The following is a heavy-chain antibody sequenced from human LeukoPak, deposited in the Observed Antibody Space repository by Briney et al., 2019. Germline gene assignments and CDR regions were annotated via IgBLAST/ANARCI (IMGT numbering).Heavy chain of an antibody. CDR2: IYPGDSDT. D-gene: IGHD2-2*01. J-gene: IGHJ5*02. V-gene: IGHV5-51*01. Sequence: GESLKISCKGSGYSFTSYWIGWVRQMPGKGLEWMGIIYPGDSDTRYSPSFQGQVTISADKSISTAYLQWSSLKASDTAMYYCARGVVVPAATNWFDHWGQGTLVTVSS. CDR1: GYSFTSYW. CDR3: ARGVVVPAATNWFDH.